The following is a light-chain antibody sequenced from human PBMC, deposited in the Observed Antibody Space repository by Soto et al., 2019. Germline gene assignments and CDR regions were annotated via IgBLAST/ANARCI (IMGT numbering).Light chain of an antibody. CDR2: NAA. Sequence: DIQMTQSPSTLSASVGDRVTITCRASQSVSIWVAWYKHKPGMAPKVLIWNAATLQRGVPSRFSGSGSGTEFTLTISSLQPDDFATYYCQQYNGYSTWTFGQGTKVEAK. CDR3: QQYNGYSTWT. J-gene: IGKJ1*01. V-gene: IGKV1-5*01. CDR1: QSVSIW.